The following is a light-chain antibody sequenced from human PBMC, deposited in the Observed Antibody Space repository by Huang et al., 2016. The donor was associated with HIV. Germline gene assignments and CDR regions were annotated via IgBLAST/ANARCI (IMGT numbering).Light chain of an antibody. Sequence: IQMTQSPSSLSASVGARVTITCRASQTITTYLSWYQQKPGKAPKLLIYGASSLHRGVPSRFSGSGAGTDCTLTSSSLQPEDFATYYCQQSYFTPLTVGGGTRLEIK. CDR3: QQSYFTPLT. J-gene: IGKJ4*01. CDR1: QTITTY. CDR2: GAS. V-gene: IGKV1-39*01.